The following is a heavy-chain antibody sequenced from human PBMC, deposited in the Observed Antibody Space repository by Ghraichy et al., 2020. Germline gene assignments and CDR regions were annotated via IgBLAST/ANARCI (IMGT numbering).Heavy chain of an antibody. CDR1: GYTFTSYG. V-gene: IGHV1-18*01. CDR3: ARDRSIVGATRFFDY. Sequence: ASVKVSCKASGYTFTSYGISWVRQAPGQGLEWMGWISAYNGNTNYAQKLQGRVTMTTDTSTSTAYMELRSLRSDDTAVYYCARDRSIVGATRFFDYWGQGTLVTVSS. CDR2: ISAYNGNT. J-gene: IGHJ4*02. D-gene: IGHD1-26*01.